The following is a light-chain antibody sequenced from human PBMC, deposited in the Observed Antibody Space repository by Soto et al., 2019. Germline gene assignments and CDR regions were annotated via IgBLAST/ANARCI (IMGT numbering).Light chain of an antibody. V-gene: IGKV3-20*01. Sequence: EIVLQKSPCTMSLFPGESAALYCKASERLSSVYLAWYQQRPGQPPRLLIYGASNRATGIPDRFSGSGSGTDFTLIINRLEPEDVAIYYCQQYGGSPRITFGQGTRLEIK. CDR2: GAS. CDR3: QQYGGSPRIT. CDR1: ERLSSVY. J-gene: IGKJ5*01.